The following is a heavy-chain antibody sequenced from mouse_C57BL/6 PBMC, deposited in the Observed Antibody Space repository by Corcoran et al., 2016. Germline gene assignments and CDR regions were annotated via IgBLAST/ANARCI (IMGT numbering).Heavy chain of an antibody. J-gene: IGHJ2*01. Sequence: QIQLVQSGPELKKPGETVKISCKASGYTFTTYGMSWVKQAPGKGLKWMGWINTYSGVPTYADDFKGRFAFSLETSVSTAYLRINNLKYEDTATYFCARWGSTALDYWGQGTTLTVSS. CDR2: INTYSGVP. CDR3: ARWGSTALDY. V-gene: IGHV9-3*01. CDR1: GYTFTTYG. D-gene: IGHD1-1*01.